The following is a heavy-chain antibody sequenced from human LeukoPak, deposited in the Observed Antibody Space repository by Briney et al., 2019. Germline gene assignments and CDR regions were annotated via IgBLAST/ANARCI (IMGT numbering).Heavy chain of an antibody. CDR3: TKARGTDYGDYVIFDY. Sequence: PGGTLRLSCATSGFTFSPLGMAWVRQAPGRGLEWVSSINGSGAATYYADSVKGRFTISRDNSKSTLYLQLNSLRAEDTALYYCTKARGTDYGDYVIFDYWGQGTLVTVSS. D-gene: IGHD4-17*01. V-gene: IGHV3-23*01. CDR1: GFTFSPLG. CDR2: INGSGAAT. J-gene: IGHJ4*02.